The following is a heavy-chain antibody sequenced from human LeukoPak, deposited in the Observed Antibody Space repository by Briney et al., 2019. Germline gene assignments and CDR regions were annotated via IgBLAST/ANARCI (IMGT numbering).Heavy chain of an antibody. J-gene: IGHJ5*02. CDR1: GGYLSSYY. V-gene: IGHV4-4*07. CDR2: ICTSWST. CDR3: ARGSPYYDFWSGNKWFDP. Sequence: PSDTLPLTCSLWGGYLSSYYGLWIRQPAGKGLEWIGRICTSWSTNYNPSLNSRVTMAVDTSKNQFSLKLSSVTAADTAVYYCARGSPYYDFWSGNKWFDPWGQGTLVTVSS. D-gene: IGHD3-3*01.